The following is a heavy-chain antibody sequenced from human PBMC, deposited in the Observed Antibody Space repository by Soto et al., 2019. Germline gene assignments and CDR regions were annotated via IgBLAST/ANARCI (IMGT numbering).Heavy chain of an antibody. Sequence: QVQLQESGPGLVKPSETLSLTCTVSGGSISSYYWSWIRQPAGKGLEWIGRIYTSGSTNYNPSLKSRVTMSVDTSKNQFSRKLSSVTAADTAVYYCARVGMVGTVLGSWFDPWGQGTLVTVSS. V-gene: IGHV4-4*07. CDR2: IYTSGST. CDR1: GGSISSYY. CDR3: ARVGMVGTVLGSWFDP. D-gene: IGHD6-19*01. J-gene: IGHJ5*02.